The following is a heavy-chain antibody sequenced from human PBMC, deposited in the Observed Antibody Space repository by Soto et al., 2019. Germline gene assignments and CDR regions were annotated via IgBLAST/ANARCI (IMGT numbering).Heavy chain of an antibody. D-gene: IGHD3-10*01. CDR2: IIPILGIA. CDR1: GGTFSSYT. V-gene: IGHV1-69*02. J-gene: IGHJ6*03. CDR3: ATDTITMVRGVIINLYYYCCDRDV. Sequence: QVQLVQSGAEVKKPGSSVKVSCKASGGTFSSYTISWVRQAPGQGLEWMGRIIPILGIANYAQKFQGRVTITADKSTSTAYMELSSQRSEDTAVYYCATDTITMVRGVIINLYYYCCDRDVWGKGTTVTVSS.